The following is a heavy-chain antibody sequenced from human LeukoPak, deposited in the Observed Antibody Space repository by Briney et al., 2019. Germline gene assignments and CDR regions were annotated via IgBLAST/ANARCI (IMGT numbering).Heavy chain of an antibody. CDR3: ARDLGYYDSSGYLSLDY. Sequence: ASVKVSCKASGYTFTGYYMHWVRQAPGQGLEWMGWINPNSGGTNYAQKFQGRVTMTRDTSISTAYMELSRLRSDDTAVYYCARDLGYYDSSGYLSLDYWGQGTLVTVSS. J-gene: IGHJ4*02. CDR1: GYTFTGYY. V-gene: IGHV1-2*02. CDR2: INPNSGGT. D-gene: IGHD3-22*01.